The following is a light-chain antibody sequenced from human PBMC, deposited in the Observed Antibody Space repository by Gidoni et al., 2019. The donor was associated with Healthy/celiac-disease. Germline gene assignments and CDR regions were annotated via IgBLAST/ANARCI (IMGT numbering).Light chain of an antibody. CDR1: SSNIGSNT. V-gene: IGLV1-44*01. Sequence: QSVLTQPPSASGTPGQRVTSSCSGSSSNIGSNTVNWYQQLPGTAPKLLIYRNNQRPSGVPDRFSGSKSGTSASLAISGLQSEDEADYYCAAWDDSLNGHYVFGTGTKVTVL. J-gene: IGLJ1*01. CDR2: RNN. CDR3: AAWDDSLNGHYV.